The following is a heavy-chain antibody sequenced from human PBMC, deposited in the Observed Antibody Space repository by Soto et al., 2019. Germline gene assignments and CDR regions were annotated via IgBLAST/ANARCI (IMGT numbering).Heavy chain of an antibody. CDR2: VYYTGST. CDR1: GGSINSDEYY. D-gene: IGHD1-1*01. Sequence: SETLSLTCSVSGGSINSDEYYWTWIRQPPGGGLEWIGHVYYTGSTSYSPYLNSRLTISVDTSKNQFSLRLNSVSAADTAVYYCARDRSNSPDLFDSWGQGTLVTVSS. CDR3: ARDRSNSPDLFDS. V-gene: IGHV4-30-4*01. J-gene: IGHJ4*02.